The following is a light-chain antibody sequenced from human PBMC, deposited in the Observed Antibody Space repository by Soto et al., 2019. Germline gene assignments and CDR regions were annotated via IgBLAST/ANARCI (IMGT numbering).Light chain of an antibody. Sequence: QLVLTQPPSVSGAPGQRVTISCTGRKSNIGAGFAVHWYQHIPGAAPRLLIYDNTDRPSGVPDRFSASTSGTSASLTINGLQAEDEGDYYCQSYDSRLTGSYVFGTGTKLTVL. CDR2: DNT. CDR1: KSNIGAGFA. V-gene: IGLV1-40*01. J-gene: IGLJ1*01. CDR3: QSYDSRLTGSYV.